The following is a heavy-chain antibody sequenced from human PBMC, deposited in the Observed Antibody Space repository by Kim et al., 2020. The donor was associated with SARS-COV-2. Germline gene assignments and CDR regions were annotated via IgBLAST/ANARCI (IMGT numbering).Heavy chain of an antibody. CDR1: GFTFSNAW. D-gene: IGHD3-10*01. V-gene: IGHV3-15*01. CDR2: IKSKTDGATT. J-gene: IGHJ4*02. CDR3: TTELLWFGE. Sequence: GGSLRLSCAASGFTFSNAWMSWVRQAPGKGLEWVGRIKSKTDGATTDYAAPVKGRFTISRDDSKNTLYLQMNSLKTEDTAVYYCTTELLWFGEWGQGTLVTVSS.